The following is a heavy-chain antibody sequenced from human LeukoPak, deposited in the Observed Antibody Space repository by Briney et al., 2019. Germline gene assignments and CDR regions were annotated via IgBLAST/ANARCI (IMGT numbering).Heavy chain of an antibody. CDR2: IIPIFGTA. V-gene: IGHV1-69*13. D-gene: IGHD3-3*01. CDR1: GGTFSSYA. Sequence: EASVKVSCKASGGTFSSYAISWVRQAPGQGLEWMGGIIPIFGTANYAQKFQGRVTITADESTSTAYMELSSLRSEDTAVYYCARGTINFGVVTGRFDPWGQGTLVTVSS. CDR3: ARGTINFGVVTGRFDP. J-gene: IGHJ5*02.